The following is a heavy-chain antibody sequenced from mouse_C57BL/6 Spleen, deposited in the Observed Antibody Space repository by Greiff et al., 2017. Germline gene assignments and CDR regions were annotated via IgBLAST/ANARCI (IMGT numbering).Heavy chain of an antibody. CDR1: GFTFSSYA. Sequence: EVQLLESGGGLVKPGGSLKLSCAASGFTFSSYAMSWVRQTPEKRLEWVATISDGGSYTYYPDNVKGRFTISRDNAKNNLYLQMSHLKSEDTAMYYCAREYDYDGYYYAMDYWGQGTSVTVSS. J-gene: IGHJ4*01. V-gene: IGHV5-4*01. CDR3: AREYDYDGYYYAMDY. CDR2: ISDGGSYT. D-gene: IGHD2-4*01.